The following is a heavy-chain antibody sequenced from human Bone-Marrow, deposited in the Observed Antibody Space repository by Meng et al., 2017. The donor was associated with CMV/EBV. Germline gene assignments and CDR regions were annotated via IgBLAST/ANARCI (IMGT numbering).Heavy chain of an antibody. J-gene: IGHJ6*02. CDR2: ISDDGSRK. D-gene: IGHD3-3*01. V-gene: IGHV3-30*04. CDR3: AKDLMAQADFWSGYPYYYYYGMDV. CDR1: GFIFSNYA. Sequence: GESLKISCAASGFIFSNYAMHWVRQAPGKGLEWVADISDDGSRKYYADSVKGRFTISRDNSKNTLYLQMNSLRAEDTAVYYCAKDLMAQADFWSGYPYYYYYGMDVWGQGTTVTVSS.